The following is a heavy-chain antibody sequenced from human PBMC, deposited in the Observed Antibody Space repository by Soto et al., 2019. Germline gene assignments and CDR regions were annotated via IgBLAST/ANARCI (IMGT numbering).Heavy chain of an antibody. V-gene: IGHV4-59*08. D-gene: IGHD2-8*01. CDR3: ARHEHCNGVTCSTGRCFDP. J-gene: IGHJ5*02. Sequence: PSETLSLTCTVFDGSISSYYWSWIRQPPGKGLEWIGYIYYTGSTNYNPSLKGRVTISVDTSKNQFSLKLSSVSAADTAVYYCARHEHCNGVTCSTGRCFDPGGQGTRVTVSS. CDR2: IYYTGST. CDR1: DGSISSYY.